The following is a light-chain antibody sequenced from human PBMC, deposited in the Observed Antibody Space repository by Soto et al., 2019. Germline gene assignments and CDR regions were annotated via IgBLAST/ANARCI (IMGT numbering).Light chain of an antibody. V-gene: IGKV3-11*01. CDR2: DAS. CDR1: QSVNSY. Sequence: EIVLTQSPATLSLSPWERATLSCRASQSVNSYLAWYQQKPGQAPRLLIYDASTRATGIPARFSGSGSGADFTLTISSLEPEDFAVYYCQQRRDTFGQGTRLEIK. J-gene: IGKJ5*01. CDR3: QQRRDT.